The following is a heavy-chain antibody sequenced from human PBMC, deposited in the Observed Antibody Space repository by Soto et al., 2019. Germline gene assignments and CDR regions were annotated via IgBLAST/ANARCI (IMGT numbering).Heavy chain of an antibody. CDR1: GFTFSNAW. V-gene: IGHV3-15*07. Sequence: EVQLVESGGGLVKPGGSLRLSCAASGFTFSNAWMNWVRQAPGKGLEWVGRIKSKTDGGTTDYAAPVKGRFTISRDDSKNTLYLQMNSLKTEYTAVYYCTTDHGLYYYDSSGYGVGYLWGQGTLVTVSS. D-gene: IGHD3-22*01. CDR2: IKSKTDGGTT. CDR3: TTDHGLYYYDSSGYGVGYL. J-gene: IGHJ5*02.